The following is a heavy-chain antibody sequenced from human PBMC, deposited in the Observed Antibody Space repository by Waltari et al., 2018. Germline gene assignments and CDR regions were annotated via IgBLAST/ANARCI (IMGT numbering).Heavy chain of an antibody. Sequence: QVQLVESGGGVVQPGRSLRLSCAASGFTFSSYGLHWVREAPGKGLEWVAVISYDGSNKYYADSVKGRFTISRDNSKNTLYLQMNSLRAEDTAVYYCAKDETYYDFWSGPDYWGQGTLVTVSS. V-gene: IGHV3-30*18. CDR1: GFTFSSYG. CDR3: AKDETYYDFWSGPDY. D-gene: IGHD3-3*01. J-gene: IGHJ4*02. CDR2: ISYDGSNK.